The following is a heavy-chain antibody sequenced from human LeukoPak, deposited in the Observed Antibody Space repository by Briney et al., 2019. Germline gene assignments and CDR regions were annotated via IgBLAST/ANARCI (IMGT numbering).Heavy chain of an antibody. V-gene: IGHV3-23*01. Sequence: GGSLRLSCAASGFTFSSYAMSWVRQAPGKGLEWVSAISGSGGSTYYADSVKGRFTISRDNSKNTLYLQMNSLRAEDTAVYYCAKDGLLRFLEWLSERRGHFDYWGQGTLVTVSS. CDR3: AKDGLLRFLEWLSERRGHFDY. J-gene: IGHJ4*02. D-gene: IGHD3-3*01. CDR1: GFTFSSYA. CDR2: ISGSGGST.